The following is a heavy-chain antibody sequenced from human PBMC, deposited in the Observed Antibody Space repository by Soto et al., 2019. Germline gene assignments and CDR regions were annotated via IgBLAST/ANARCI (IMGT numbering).Heavy chain of an antibody. CDR3: AKDRRHYDSSGLFDY. D-gene: IGHD3-22*01. CDR1: GFTFDDYA. V-gene: IGHV3-9*01. J-gene: IGHJ4*02. CDR2: ISWSSGSI. Sequence: SLRLSCAASGFTFDDYAMHWVRQAPGKGLEWVSGISWSSGSIGYADSVKGRFTISRDNAKNSLYLQMNSLRAEDTALYYCAKDRRHYDSSGLFDYWGQGTLVTVSS.